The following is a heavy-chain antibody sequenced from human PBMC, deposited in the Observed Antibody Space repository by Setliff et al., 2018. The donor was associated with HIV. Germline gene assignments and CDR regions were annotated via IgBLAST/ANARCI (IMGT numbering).Heavy chain of an antibody. CDR3: ARDVEHMMDV. J-gene: IGHJ6*02. V-gene: IGHV1-8*01. CDR1: GYTLTDFD. Sequence: ASVKVSCKASGYTLTDFDIYWMRQASGQGLEWLGWINPKSGNTAYAQSFQGRVTLTTDTSTSTAYMELRSLRFDDTAVYYCARDVEHMMDVWGQGTTVTVSS. CDR2: INPKSGNT.